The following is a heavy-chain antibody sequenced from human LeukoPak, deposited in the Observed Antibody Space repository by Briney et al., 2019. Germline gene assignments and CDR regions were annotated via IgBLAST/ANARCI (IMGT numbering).Heavy chain of an antibody. Sequence: RRASVKVSCKASGYTFTSYGISWVRQAPGQGLEWMGWISAYNGNTNYAQKLQGRVTMTTNTATSTAYMELRSLRSDDTAVYYCARAPKSSRPYYYYYHMDVWGKGTTVTISS. CDR2: ISAYNGNT. J-gene: IGHJ6*03. V-gene: IGHV1-18*01. CDR1: GYTFTSYG. CDR3: ARAPKSSRPYYYYYHMDV.